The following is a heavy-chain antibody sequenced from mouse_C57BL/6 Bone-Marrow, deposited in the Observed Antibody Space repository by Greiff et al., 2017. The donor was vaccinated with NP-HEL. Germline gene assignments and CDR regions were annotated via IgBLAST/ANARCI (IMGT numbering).Heavy chain of an antibody. D-gene: IGHD4-1*01. CDR1: GYTFTSYT. CDR3: ARDSNWGRGFAY. Sequence: QVQLQQSGAELARPGASVKMSCKASGYTFTSYTMHRVKQRPGQGLEWIGYINPSSGYTKYNQKFKDKATLTADKSSSTAYMQLSSLTSEDSAVYYCARDSNWGRGFAYWGQGTLVTVSA. CDR2: INPSSGYT. V-gene: IGHV1-4*01. J-gene: IGHJ3*01.